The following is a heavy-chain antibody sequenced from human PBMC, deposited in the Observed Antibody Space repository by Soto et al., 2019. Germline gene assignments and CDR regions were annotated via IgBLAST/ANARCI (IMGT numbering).Heavy chain of an antibody. D-gene: IGHD6-13*01. V-gene: IGHV1-3*01. CDR2: INAGNGNT. J-gene: IGHJ6*02. CDR1: GYTFTSYA. Sequence: ASVKVSCKASGYTFTSYAMHWVRQAPGQRLEWMGWINAGNGNTKYSQKFQGRVTVTRDTSASTAYMELSSLRSEDTAVYYCARDSSSSWETYYYYYYGMDVWGQGTTVTVS. CDR3: ARDSSSSWETYYYYYYGMDV.